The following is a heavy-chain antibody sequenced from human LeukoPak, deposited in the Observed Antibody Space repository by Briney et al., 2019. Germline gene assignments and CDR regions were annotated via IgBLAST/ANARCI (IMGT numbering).Heavy chain of an antibody. CDR1: GGSISSYY. J-gene: IGHJ4*02. Sequence: SETLSLTCTVSGGSISSYYWSWIRQPPGKGLEWIGYIYYSGSTNYNPSLKSRVTISVDTSKNQFSLKLSSVTAADTAVYYCARSGYYYDSSGAPFDYWGQGTLVTVSS. CDR2: IYYSGST. V-gene: IGHV4-59*01. D-gene: IGHD3-22*01. CDR3: ARSGYYYDSSGAPFDY.